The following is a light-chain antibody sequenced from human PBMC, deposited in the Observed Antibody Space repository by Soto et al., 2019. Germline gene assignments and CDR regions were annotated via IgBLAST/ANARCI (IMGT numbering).Light chain of an antibody. CDR3: QQRSNWPPST. Sequence: EIVLTQSPATLSLSPGERATLSCRASQSVSSYLAWYQQKPGQAPRLLIYDASNRATGIPARFSGSGSGTDFTLTISSLEPEDVAVYYCQQRSNWPPSTFGQGTKVEIK. J-gene: IGKJ1*01. CDR2: DAS. CDR1: QSVSSY. V-gene: IGKV3-11*01.